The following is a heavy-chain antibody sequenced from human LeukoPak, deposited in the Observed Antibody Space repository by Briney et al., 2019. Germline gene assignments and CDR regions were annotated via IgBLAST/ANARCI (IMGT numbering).Heavy chain of an antibody. CDR3: ARALLEVGWFDP. CDR1: GGTFSSYA. V-gene: IGHV1-18*01. Sequence: ASVKVSCKASGGTFSSYAISWVRQAPGQGLEWMGWISAYNGNTNYAQKLQGRVTMTTDTSTSTAYMELRSLRSDDTAVYYCARALLEVGWFDPWGQGTLVTVSS. D-gene: IGHD1-1*01. CDR2: ISAYNGNT. J-gene: IGHJ5*02.